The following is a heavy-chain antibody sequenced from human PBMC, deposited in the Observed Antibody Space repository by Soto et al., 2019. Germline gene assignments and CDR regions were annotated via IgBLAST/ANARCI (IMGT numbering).Heavy chain of an antibody. V-gene: IGHV5-51*01. J-gene: IGHJ3*02. CDR2: IYPRDSDT. CDR3: TRTGVSSTFEI. D-gene: IGHD3-3*01. Sequence: PGESLKLSCKGSGFSFSSYWIGWVRQMPGKGLECMGIIYPRDSDTRYNPSFQGQVTISVDTSISTAYLQWSSLRTSDTAMYYCTRTGVSSTFEIWGQGTMVTVSS. CDR1: GFSFSSYW.